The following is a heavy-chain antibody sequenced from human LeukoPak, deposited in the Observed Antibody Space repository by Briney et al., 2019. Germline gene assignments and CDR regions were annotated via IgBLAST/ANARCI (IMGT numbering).Heavy chain of an antibody. CDR2: ISSSSSYI. CDR3: AREYCSGGSCYSFDY. Sequence: GGSLRLSCAASGFTFSSYSMNWVRQAPGKGLEWVSSISSSSSYIYYADSVKGRFTISRDNAKNSLYLQMNSLRAEDTAVYYCAREYCSGGSCYSFDYWGQGTLVTVSS. D-gene: IGHD2-15*01. V-gene: IGHV3-21*01. J-gene: IGHJ4*02. CDR1: GFTFSSYS.